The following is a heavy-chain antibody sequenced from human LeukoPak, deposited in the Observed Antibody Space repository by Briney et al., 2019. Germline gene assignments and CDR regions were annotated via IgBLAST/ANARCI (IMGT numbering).Heavy chain of an antibody. J-gene: IGHJ1*01. CDR3: ARDRYVRDYYGSGSYPYAEYFQH. D-gene: IGHD3-10*01. CDR1: GFPFSSYA. CDR2: ISYDGGNK. V-gene: IGHV3-30*04. Sequence: GGSLRLSCAASGFPFSSYAMHWVRQAPGKGLEWVAVISYDGGNKYYADSVKGRFTISRDNSKNTLYLQMNSLRAEDTAVYYCARDRYVRDYYGSGSYPYAEYFQHWGQGTLVTVSS.